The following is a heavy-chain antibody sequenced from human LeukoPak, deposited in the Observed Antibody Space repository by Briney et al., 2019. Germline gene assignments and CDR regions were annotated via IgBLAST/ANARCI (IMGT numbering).Heavy chain of an antibody. D-gene: IGHD3-10*01. CDR3: AKLGLYYYGSGSYSNVSYYYYYYGMDV. J-gene: IGHJ6*02. CDR2: ISAYNGNT. Sequence: ASVKVSCKASGYTFTSYGISWVRQAPGQGLEWMGWISAYNGNTNYAQKLQGRVTMTTDTSTSTAYTELRSLRSDDTAVYYCAKLGLYYYGSGSYSNVSYYYYYYGMDVWGQGTTVTVSS. CDR1: GYTFTSYG. V-gene: IGHV1-18*01.